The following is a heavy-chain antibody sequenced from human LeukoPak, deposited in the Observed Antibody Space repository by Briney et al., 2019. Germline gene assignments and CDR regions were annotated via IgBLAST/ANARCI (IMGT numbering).Heavy chain of an antibody. V-gene: IGHV4-30-2*01. CDR3: ARQRTVSTTRGFDI. Sequence: SETLSLTCAVSGDSIKNGAYTWSWIRQPPGKGLEWIGDIYHSGSTNYNPSLKSRVTLSVDMSKNQFSLNLSSVTAADTAVYWCARQRTVSTTRGFDIWGQGTMVAVSS. D-gene: IGHD5/OR15-5a*01. J-gene: IGHJ3*02. CDR1: GDSIKNGAYT. CDR2: IYHSGST.